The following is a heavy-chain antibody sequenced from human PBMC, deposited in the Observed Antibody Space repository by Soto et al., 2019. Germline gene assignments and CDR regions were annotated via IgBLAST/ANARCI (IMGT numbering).Heavy chain of an antibody. CDR3: ARDLVVPAAGNWFHP. CDR2: IIPIFGTA. CDR1: GGTFSSYA. Sequence: QVQLVQSGAEVKKPGSSVKVSCKASGGTFSSYAISWVRQAPGQGLEWMGGIIPIFGTANYAQKFQGRVTIAAEESTSTAYMELSSLRSEDMAVYYCARDLVVPAAGNWFHPWGQGTLVTVSS. D-gene: IGHD2-2*01. V-gene: IGHV1-69*01. J-gene: IGHJ5*02.